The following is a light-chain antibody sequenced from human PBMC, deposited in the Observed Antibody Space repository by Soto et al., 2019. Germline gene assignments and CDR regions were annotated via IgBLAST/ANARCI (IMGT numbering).Light chain of an antibody. V-gene: IGKV1-17*01. CDR2: NAF. CDR1: QGIRND. J-gene: IGKJ1*01. Sequence: DIQMTQSPSSLSASVGDRVTITCRASQGIRNDLHWYQQKPGKAPKRLIYNAFSLQSGVPSRFSVSGSGTEFTLTISSLQPEDFATYYGLQHNSYHRTFGQGTKVEVK. CDR3: LQHNSYHRT.